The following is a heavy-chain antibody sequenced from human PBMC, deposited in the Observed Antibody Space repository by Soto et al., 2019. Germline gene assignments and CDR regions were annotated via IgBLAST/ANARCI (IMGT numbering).Heavy chain of an antibody. CDR1: GYSFTSYW. J-gene: IGHJ5*02. CDR3: ARLLRYFDWLSFEGATVWIDP. D-gene: IGHD3-9*01. CDR2: IYPGDSDT. Sequence: PGESLKISCKGSGYSFTSYWIGWARQMPGKGLEWMGIIYPGDSDTRYSPSFQGQVTISADKSISTAYLQWSSLKASDTAMYYCARLLRYFDWLSFEGATVWIDPWGQGTLVTVSS. V-gene: IGHV5-51*01.